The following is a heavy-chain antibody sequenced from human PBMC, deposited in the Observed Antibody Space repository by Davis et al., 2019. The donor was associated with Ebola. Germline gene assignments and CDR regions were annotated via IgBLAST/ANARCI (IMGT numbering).Heavy chain of an antibody. J-gene: IGHJ5*02. CDR2: IKQDGSEK. CDR1: GFTFSSYW. CDR3: ARDPSHDYGDYVGGWFDP. V-gene: IGHV3-7*01. D-gene: IGHD4-17*01. Sequence: GGSLRLSCAASGFTFSSYWMSWVRQAPGKGLEWVANIKQDGSEKYYVDSVKGRFTISRDNSKNTLYLQMNSLRAEDTAVYYCARDPSHDYGDYVGGWFDPWGQGTLVTVSS.